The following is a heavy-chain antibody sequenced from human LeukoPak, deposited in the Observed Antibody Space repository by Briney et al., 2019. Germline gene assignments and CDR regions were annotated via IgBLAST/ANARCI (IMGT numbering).Heavy chain of an antibody. CDR1: GFTFSSYA. CDR3: AKVSDYDYVWGSHRSYYFHH. Sequence: PGASLRLSCAASGFTFSSYAMSWVRQAPGKGLEWVSGISGSGGSTYYADSLKGRFTISRDNSKNTLYLQMNSLRAEDTAVYYCAKVSDYDYVWGSHRSYYFHHWGQGTLVTVSS. CDR2: ISGSGGST. D-gene: IGHD3-16*02. J-gene: IGHJ4*02. V-gene: IGHV3-23*01.